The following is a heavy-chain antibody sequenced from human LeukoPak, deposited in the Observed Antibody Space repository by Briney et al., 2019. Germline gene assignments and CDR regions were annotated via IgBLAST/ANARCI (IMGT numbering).Heavy chain of an antibody. Sequence: VASVTVSCKASGDTFSIYAISWVRQAPGQGLECMGGIIPTLGTTNYAQKFQGRVMITADKSTNTAYMELSSLRSEDTAVYYCASYCSNGVCYRGHAFDVWGQGTMVTVSS. D-gene: IGHD2-8*01. V-gene: IGHV1-69*06. CDR1: GDTFSIYA. CDR3: ASYCSNGVCYRGHAFDV. J-gene: IGHJ3*01. CDR2: IIPTLGTT.